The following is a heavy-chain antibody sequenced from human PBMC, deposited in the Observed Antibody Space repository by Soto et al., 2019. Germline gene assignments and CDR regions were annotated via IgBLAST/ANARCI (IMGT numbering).Heavy chain of an antibody. CDR1: GYTFTGYY. CDR3: ARDFAGLDSSGYYYGDDY. V-gene: IGHV1-2*02. D-gene: IGHD3-22*01. CDR2: INPNSGGT. J-gene: IGHJ4*02. Sequence: GASVKVSCKASGYTFTGYYMHWVRQAPGQGLEWMGWINPNSGGTNYAQKFQGRVTMTRDTSISTAYMELSRLRSDDTAVYYCARDFAGLDSSGYYYGDDYWGQGTLVTVSS.